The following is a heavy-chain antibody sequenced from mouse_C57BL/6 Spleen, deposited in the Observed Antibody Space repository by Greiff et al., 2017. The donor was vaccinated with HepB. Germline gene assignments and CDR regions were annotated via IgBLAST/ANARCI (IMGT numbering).Heavy chain of an antibody. J-gene: IGHJ1*03. CDR2: IYIGNGYT. Sequence: EVKLMESGAELVRPGSSVKMSCKTSGYTFTSYGINWVKQRPGQGLEWIGYIYIGNGYTEDNEKFKGKATLTSDTASSTAYMQLSSLTSEDSAIYFCAREGIYDGYYFDVWGTGTTVTVSS. D-gene: IGHD2-3*01. CDR1: GYTFTSYG. V-gene: IGHV1-58*01. CDR3: AREGIYDGYYFDV.